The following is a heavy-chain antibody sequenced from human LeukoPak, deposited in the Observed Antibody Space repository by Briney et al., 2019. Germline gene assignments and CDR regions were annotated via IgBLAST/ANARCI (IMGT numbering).Heavy chain of an antibody. J-gene: IGHJ4*02. CDR2: FDPEDGET. CDR3: ATGAVRCSGGSCYSGEFDY. Sequence: GASVKVSCKVSGYTLTELSMHWVRQAPGKGLEWMGGFDPEDGETIYAQKFQGRVTMTEDTSTGTAYMELSSLRSEDTAVYYCATGAVRCSGGSCYSGEFDYWGQGTLVTVSS. V-gene: IGHV1-24*01. D-gene: IGHD2-15*01. CDR1: GYTLTELS.